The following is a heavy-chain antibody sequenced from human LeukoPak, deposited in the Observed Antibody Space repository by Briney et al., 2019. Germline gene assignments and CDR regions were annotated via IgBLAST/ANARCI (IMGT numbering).Heavy chain of an antibody. CDR3: AKDDNWNDWLGAFDI. CDR2: ISGSGGST. D-gene: IGHD1-1*01. V-gene: IGHV3-23*01. CDR1: GFTFSSYA. J-gene: IGHJ3*02. Sequence: PGGSLRLSCAASGFTFSSYAMSWVRQALGKGLEWVSAISGSGGSTYYADSVKGRFTISRDNSKNTLYLQMNSLRAEDTAVYYCAKDDNWNDWLGAFDIWGQGTMVTVSS.